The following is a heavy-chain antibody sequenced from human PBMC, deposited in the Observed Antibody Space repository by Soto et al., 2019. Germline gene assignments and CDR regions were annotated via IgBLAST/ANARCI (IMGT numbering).Heavy chain of an antibody. J-gene: IGHJ6*02. CDR2: FDPEDGET. D-gene: IGHD3-16*01. CDR1: GYTLTELS. CDR3: ATDWATKENHDNYGMDV. V-gene: IGHV1-24*01. Sequence: GASVKVSCKVSGYTLTELSMHWVRQAPGKGLEWMGGFDPEDGETIYAQKFQGRVTMTEDTSTDTAYMELSSLRSEDTAVYYCATDWATKENHDNYGMDVWGQGTTVIVSS.